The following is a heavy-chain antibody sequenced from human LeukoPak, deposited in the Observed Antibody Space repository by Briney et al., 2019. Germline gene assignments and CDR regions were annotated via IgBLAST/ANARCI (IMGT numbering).Heavy chain of an antibody. CDR3: ARVPGVYYDRLTGYGSGWFDP. Sequence: SETLSLTCTVSGGSISSYYWSWIRQPAGKGLEWIGRIYTSGSTNYNPSLRSRVTISVETSKNQFSLKVRSMTAADTAVYYCARVPGVYYDRLTGYGSGWFDPWGQGTLVTVSS. V-gene: IGHV4-4*07. CDR1: GGSISSYY. CDR2: IYTSGST. J-gene: IGHJ5*02. D-gene: IGHD3-9*01.